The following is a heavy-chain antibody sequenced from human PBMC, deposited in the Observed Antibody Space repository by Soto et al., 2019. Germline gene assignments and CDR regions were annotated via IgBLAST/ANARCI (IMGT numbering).Heavy chain of an antibody. J-gene: IGHJ4*02. CDR3: AKEAPYYYDSSGYYGPFDY. D-gene: IGHD3-22*01. Sequence: GGALRLSCAPFGFTFSRYGIHWVCQAPGKGLEWVALISYDCSNKYYADCVKGRFTISRDNSKNTLFLQMNSLRAEDTAMYYCAKEAPYYYDSSGYYGPFDYWGQGT. V-gene: IGHV3-30*18. CDR1: GFTFSRYG. CDR2: ISYDCSNK.